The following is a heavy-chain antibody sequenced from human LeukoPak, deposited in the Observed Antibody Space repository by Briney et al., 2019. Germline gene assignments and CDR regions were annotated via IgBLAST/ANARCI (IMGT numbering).Heavy chain of an antibody. CDR3: ARASGPPPVPSDY. D-gene: IGHD6-25*01. J-gene: IGHJ4*02. Sequence: ASVKVSCKASGYTFTSYGISWVRQAPGQGLEWMGWISAYNGNTNYAQKLQGRVTMTTDTPTSTAYIELRSLRSDATAGYYCARASGPPPVPSDYWGQGTLVTVSP. V-gene: IGHV1-18*01. CDR2: ISAYNGNT. CDR1: GYTFTSYG.